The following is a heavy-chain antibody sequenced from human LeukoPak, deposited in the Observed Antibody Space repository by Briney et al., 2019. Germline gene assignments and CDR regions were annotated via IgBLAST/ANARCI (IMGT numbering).Heavy chain of an antibody. J-gene: IGHJ5*02. CDR2: IYYSGST. V-gene: IGHV4-59*06. CDR3: ARVVVVAASANKYYNWFDP. CDR1: GGSISSYY. D-gene: IGHD2-15*01. Sequence: SETLSLTCTVSGGSISSYYWSWIRQLPGKGLEWIGYIYYSGSTYYNPSLKSRVTISVDTSKNQFSLKLSSVTAADTAVYHCARVVVVAASANKYYNWFDPWGQGTLVTVSS.